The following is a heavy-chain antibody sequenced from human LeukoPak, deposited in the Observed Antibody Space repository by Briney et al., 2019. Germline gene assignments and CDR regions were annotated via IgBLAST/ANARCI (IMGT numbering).Heavy chain of an antibody. CDR2: ISDSSSTI. Sequence: GGSLRLSCAASGFIFSNYNMNWVRQAPGKGLEWVSYISDSSSTIHYADSEKGRFTISRDNAKNSLYLQMNSLRAEDTAVYYCARKMTSVTTFDYWGQGTPVTVSS. J-gene: IGHJ4*02. CDR1: GFIFSNYN. D-gene: IGHD4-17*01. V-gene: IGHV3-48*04. CDR3: ARKMTSVTTFDY.